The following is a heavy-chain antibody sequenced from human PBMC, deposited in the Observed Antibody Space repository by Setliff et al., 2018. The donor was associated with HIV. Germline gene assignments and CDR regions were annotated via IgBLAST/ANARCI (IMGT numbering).Heavy chain of an antibody. J-gene: IGHJ5*01. V-gene: IGHV4-59*01. D-gene: IGHD3-22*01. CDR1: GGSFSGYY. CDR3: ARSYYYDSSGYSSRYWFDP. Sequence: SETLSLTCAVYGGSFSGYYWTWIRQPPGKGLEWIGYIYYSGSTNYNPSLKSRVTISVDTSKNQFSLKLSSVTAADTAVYYCARSYYYDSSGYSSRYWFDPWGQGTMVTVSS. CDR2: IYYSGST.